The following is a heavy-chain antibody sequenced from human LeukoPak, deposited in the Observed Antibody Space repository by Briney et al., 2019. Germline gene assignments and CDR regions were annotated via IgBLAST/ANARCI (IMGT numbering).Heavy chain of an antibody. V-gene: IGHV3-30*03. Sequence: GGSLRLSCAASGFTFSSYGMHWVRQAPGKGLEWVAVISYDGSNEYYADSVKGRFTISRDNSKNTLYLQMNSLRAEDTAVYYCARVHSYYYDSSGDYWGQGTLVTVSS. CDR3: ARVHSYYYDSSGDY. CDR1: GFTFSSYG. D-gene: IGHD3-22*01. J-gene: IGHJ4*02. CDR2: ISYDGSNE.